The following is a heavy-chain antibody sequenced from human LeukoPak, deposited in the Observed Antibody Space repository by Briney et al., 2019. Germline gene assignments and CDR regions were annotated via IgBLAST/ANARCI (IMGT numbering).Heavy chain of an antibody. D-gene: IGHD3-9*01. CDR3: ARDYDILTGFPRGGFDY. J-gene: IGHJ4*02. Sequence: GRSLRLSCAASGFIFSSYGMHWVRQAPGKGLEWVAVIWYDGSHKSYADSVKGRFTISRDNSKNTLYLQMSSLRAEDTAVYYCARDYDILTGFPRGGFDYWGQGTLVTVSS. CDR2: IWYDGSHK. CDR1: GFIFSSYG. V-gene: IGHV3-33*01.